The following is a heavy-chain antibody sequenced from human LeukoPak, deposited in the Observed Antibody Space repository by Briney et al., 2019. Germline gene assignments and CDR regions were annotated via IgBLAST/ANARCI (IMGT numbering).Heavy chain of an antibody. J-gene: IGHJ4*02. D-gene: IGHD6-6*01. CDR3: ARCSGVFGSSGY. CDR2: ISNSGTTI. V-gene: IGHV3-48*03. CDR1: GFTFSSHE. Sequence: PGGSLRLSCAASGFTFSSHEMNWVRQAPGKGLEWVSYISNSGTTIYYADSVKGRFTISRDNAKNSLYLQMNSLRAEDTAVYYCARCSGVFGSSGYWGQGTLVTVSS.